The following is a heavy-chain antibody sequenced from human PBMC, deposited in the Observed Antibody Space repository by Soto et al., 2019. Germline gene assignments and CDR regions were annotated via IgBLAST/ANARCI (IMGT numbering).Heavy chain of an antibody. V-gene: IGHV4-39*01. J-gene: IGHJ6*02. CDR3: ARHDRGEPHDYYYYYGMDV. Sequence: QLQLQESGPGLVKPSETLSLTCTVSGGSISSSSYYWGWIRQPPGKGLEWIGSIYYSGSTYCNPSLKSRVTISVDTSKNQFSLKLSSVTAADTAVYYCARHDRGEPHDYYYYYGMDVWGQGTTVTVSS. D-gene: IGHD1-26*01. CDR2: IYYSGST. CDR1: GGSISSSSYY.